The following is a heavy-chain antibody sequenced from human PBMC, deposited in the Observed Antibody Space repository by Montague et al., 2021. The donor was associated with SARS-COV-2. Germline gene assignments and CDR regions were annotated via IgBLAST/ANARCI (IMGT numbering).Heavy chain of an antibody. V-gene: IGHV4-59*01. CDR2: IYYSGSN. D-gene: IGHD5-18*01. Sequence: SETLSLTCTVSGGSISSYYWRWIRSPQGTGLERVGFIYYSGSNIYNPSPKSRVTISLDTSTNQFSLKLNSVTAADAAVYYCARGSYGPDAFDFWGQVTMITVAS. CDR3: ARGSYGPDAFDF. CDR1: GGSISSYY. J-gene: IGHJ3*01.